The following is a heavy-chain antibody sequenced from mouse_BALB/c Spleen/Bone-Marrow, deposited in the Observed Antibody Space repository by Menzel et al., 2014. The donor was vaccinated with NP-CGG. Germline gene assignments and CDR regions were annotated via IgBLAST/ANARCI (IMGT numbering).Heavy chain of an antibody. D-gene: IGHD2-4*01. V-gene: IGHV5-6-5*01. Sequence: EVQVVESGGGLVKPGGSLKLSCAASGFTLSSYAMSWVRQTPEKRLEWAASISSGGSTYYPDSVKGRFTISRDNARNILYLQMSSLRSEDTAMYYCARGGGYDYGSWFAYWGQGTLVTVSA. CDR2: ISSGGST. J-gene: IGHJ3*01. CDR3: ARGGGYDYGSWFAY. CDR1: GFTLSSYA.